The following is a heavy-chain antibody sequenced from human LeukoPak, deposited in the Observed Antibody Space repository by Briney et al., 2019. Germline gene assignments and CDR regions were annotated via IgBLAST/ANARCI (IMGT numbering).Heavy chain of an antibody. Sequence: GRSLRLSCAASGFTFSSYGMRWVRQAPGKGLEWVAVISYDGSNKYYADSVKGRFTISRDNSKNTMYLQTNSLRAEATAAYYCATDRSYGRGTKRAMDVWGKGTTVTVSS. V-gene: IGHV3-30*03. D-gene: IGHD1-1*01. CDR2: ISYDGSNK. CDR1: GFTFSSYG. CDR3: ATDRSYGRGTKRAMDV. J-gene: IGHJ6*04.